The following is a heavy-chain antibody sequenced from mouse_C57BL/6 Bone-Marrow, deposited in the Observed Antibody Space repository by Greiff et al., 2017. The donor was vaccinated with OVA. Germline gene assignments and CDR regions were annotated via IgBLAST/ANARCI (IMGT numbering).Heavy chain of an antibody. J-gene: IGHJ1*03. CDR1: GYTFTSYW. Sequence: QVHVKQPGAELVKPGASVKMSCKASGYTFTSYWITWVKQRPGQGLEWIGDIYPGSGSTNYNEKFKSKATLTVDTSSSTAYMQLSSLTSEDSAVYYCASRAVGRDWYFDVWGTGTTVTVSS. V-gene: IGHV1-55*01. D-gene: IGHD4-1*01. CDR2: IYPGSGST. CDR3: ASRAVGRDWYFDV.